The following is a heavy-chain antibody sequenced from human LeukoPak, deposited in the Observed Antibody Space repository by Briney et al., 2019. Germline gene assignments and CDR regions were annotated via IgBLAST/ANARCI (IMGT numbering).Heavy chain of an antibody. CDR1: GYTFTSYY. D-gene: IGHD1-26*01. CDR2: INPTGGST. Sequence: APVKVSCKPSGYTFTSYYMHWVRQAPGQGLEWRGIINPTGGSTGYAQKFQGRVTMTRDMSTSTDYMELSSLRSEDTAIYYCAGDNSVGDNAWWFDPWGQGTLVTVSS. J-gene: IGHJ5*02. V-gene: IGHV1-46*01. CDR3: AGDNSVGDNAWWFDP.